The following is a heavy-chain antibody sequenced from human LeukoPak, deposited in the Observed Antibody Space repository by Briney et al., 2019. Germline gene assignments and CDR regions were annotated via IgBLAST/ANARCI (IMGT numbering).Heavy chain of an antibody. V-gene: IGHV4-61*02. J-gene: IGHJ4*02. CDR3: ARDRGSPGGRHLDF. CDR1: GASVNRGGYF. D-gene: IGHD1-26*01. CDR2: ISTNGNA. Sequence: SETLSLTCTVSGASVNRGGYFWSWIPQPAGKGLEWIVRISTNGNANYNPFLKRRASITLNTSQNLISPKMRSVTAAHPALYYCARDRGSPGGRHLDFWGQGTLVSVSS.